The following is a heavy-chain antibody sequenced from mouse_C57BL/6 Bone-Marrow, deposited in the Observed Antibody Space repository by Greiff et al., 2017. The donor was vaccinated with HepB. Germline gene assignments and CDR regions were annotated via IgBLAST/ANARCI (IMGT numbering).Heavy chain of an antibody. J-gene: IGHJ4*01. CDR2: IDPEDGET. D-gene: IGHD1-1*01. V-gene: IGHV14-2*01. CDR3: ARSITTVVALYAMDY. Sequence: DVKLQESGAELVKPGASVKLSCTASGFNIKDYYMHWVKQRTEQGLEWIGRIDPEDGETKYAPKFQGKATITADTSSNTAYLQISSLTSEDTAVYYCARSITTVVALYAMDYWGQGTSVTVSS. CDR1: GFNIKDYY.